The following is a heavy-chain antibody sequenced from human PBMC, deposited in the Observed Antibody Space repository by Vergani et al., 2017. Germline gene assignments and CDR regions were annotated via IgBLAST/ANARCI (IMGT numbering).Heavy chain of an antibody. CDR2: IYYSGST. CDR3: ARSPGYGGSSRLFAFDI. Sequence: QVQLQESGPGLVKPSETLSLTCTVSGGSVSSGSYYWSWIRQPAGKGLEWIGYIYYSGSTNYNPSLKSRVTISVDTSKNQFSLKLSSVTAADTAVYYCARSPGYGGSSRLFAFDIWGQGTMVTVSS. D-gene: IGHD4-23*01. J-gene: IGHJ3*02. CDR1: GGSVSSGSYY. V-gene: IGHV4-61*10.